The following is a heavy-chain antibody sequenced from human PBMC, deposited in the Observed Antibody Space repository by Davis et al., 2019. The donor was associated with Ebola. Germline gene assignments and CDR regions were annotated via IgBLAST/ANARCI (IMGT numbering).Heavy chain of an antibody. CDR3: ARQSHHFLSGPRTWFDP. D-gene: IGHD3-3*02. V-gene: IGHV5-51*01. CDR1: GYNFISYW. Sequence: GESLKISCKGSGYNFISYWISWVRQMPGQGLEWMGTLYPGDSVTDSIRTYSPSFQGQVTISADKSISTAYLQWNSLKASDTAIYYCARQSHHFLSGPRTWFDPWGQGTLVTVSS. CDR2: LYPGDSVT. J-gene: IGHJ5*02.